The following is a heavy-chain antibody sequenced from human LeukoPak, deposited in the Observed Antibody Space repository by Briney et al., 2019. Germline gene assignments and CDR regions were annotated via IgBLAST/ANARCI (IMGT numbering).Heavy chain of an antibody. CDR2: ISGGGVST. D-gene: IGHD3-3*01. CDR3: AKDHYEYWGGSPIPRTMDV. J-gene: IGHJ6*03. CDR1: GDSFDDYV. V-gene: IGHV3-23*01. Sequence: GGSLRLSCVPSGDSFDDYVMSWVRQAPGKGLEWVSGISGGGVSTHYADSVKGRFTISRDNSKNTLYLQMNSLRAEETAVYPCAKDHYEYWGGSPIPRTMDVWGMGTTVTVSS.